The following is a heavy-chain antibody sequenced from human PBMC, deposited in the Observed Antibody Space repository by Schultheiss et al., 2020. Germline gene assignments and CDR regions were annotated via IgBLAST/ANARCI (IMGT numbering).Heavy chain of an antibody. V-gene: IGHV4-59*12. CDR3: AREGNWNYAGWFDP. J-gene: IGHJ5*02. Sequence: SATLSLTCTVSGGSIIGYYWNWIRQPPGKGLEWIGSIYYSGSTYYNPSLKSRVTISVDTSKNQFSLKLSSVTAADTAVYYCAREGNWNYAGWFDPWGQGTLVTGSS. CDR2: IYYSGST. D-gene: IGHD1-7*01. CDR1: GGSIIGYY.